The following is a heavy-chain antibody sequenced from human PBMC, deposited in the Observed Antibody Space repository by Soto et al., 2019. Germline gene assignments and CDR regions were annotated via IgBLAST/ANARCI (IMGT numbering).Heavy chain of an antibody. CDR1: GLTFDDYA. J-gene: IGHJ4*02. CDR2: ISWNSGSI. CDR3: ASGRGYDILTGYYPYFDY. D-gene: IGHD3-9*01. Sequence: EVQLVESGGGLVQSGTSLRLSCAASGLTFDDYAMHWVRQAPGKDLEWVSGISWNSGSIGYADSVKGRFTISRDNAKNSLYRQLNRLRAGDTALYYCASGRGYDILTGYYPYFDYWGQGTLVTVSS. V-gene: IGHV3-9*01.